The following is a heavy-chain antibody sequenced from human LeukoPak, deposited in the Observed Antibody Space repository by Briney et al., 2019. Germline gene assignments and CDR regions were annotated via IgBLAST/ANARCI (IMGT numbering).Heavy chain of an antibody. J-gene: IGHJ4*02. CDR1: GGSISTYY. CDR3: ARGGGYASPIGY. CDR2: IYHSGST. V-gene: IGHV4-59*01. Sequence: SETLSLTCTLSGGSISTYYWSWIRQPPGKGLEWIGYIYHSGSTNYNPSLKSRVTISVVTSKNQFSLKLSSVTAADTAVYYCARGGGYASPIGYWGQGALVTVSS. D-gene: IGHD5-12*01.